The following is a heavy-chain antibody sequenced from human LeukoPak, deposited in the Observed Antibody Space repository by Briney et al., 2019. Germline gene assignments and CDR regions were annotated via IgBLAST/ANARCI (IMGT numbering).Heavy chain of an antibody. CDR2: IYYSGST. CDR1: GGSISSYY. J-gene: IGHJ4*02. CDR3: ARGGGPYYYDSSAPIPDY. V-gene: IGHV4-59*08. Sequence: SETLSLTCTVSGGSISSYYWSWIRQPPGKGLEWIGYIYYSGSTNCNPSLKSRVAISVDTSKNQFSLKLSSVTAADTAVYYCARGGGPYYYDSSAPIPDYWGQGTLVTVSS. D-gene: IGHD3-22*01.